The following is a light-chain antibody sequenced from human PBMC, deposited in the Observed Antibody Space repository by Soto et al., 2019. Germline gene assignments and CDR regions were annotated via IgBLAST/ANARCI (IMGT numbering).Light chain of an antibody. CDR1: QSLSSLLGGDY. Sequence: EIVLTQSPLTLSFSPGERATLSCRPSQSLSSLLGGDYLSWYQHKPGQAPRLLISDASSRATGIPGRFNGSACWTDFTLTISTLEREDFGVYYCQQRTGSFGGGTKVEI. CDR2: DAS. J-gene: IGKJ4*01. V-gene: IGKV3D-20*02. CDR3: QQRTGS.